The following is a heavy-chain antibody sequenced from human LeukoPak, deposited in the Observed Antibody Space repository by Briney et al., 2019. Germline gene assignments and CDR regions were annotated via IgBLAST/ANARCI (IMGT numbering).Heavy chain of an antibody. V-gene: IGHV4-4*02. D-gene: IGHD3-22*01. Sequence: PSETLSLTCAVSGGSISSSNWWSWVRQPPGKGLEWIGEIYHSGSTNYNPSLKSRVTISVDKSKNHFSLKLSSVTAADTAVCYCARLGDSSGYYAFDYWGQGTLVTVSS. CDR2: IYHSGST. CDR1: GGSISSSNW. J-gene: IGHJ4*02. CDR3: ARLGDSSGYYAFDY.